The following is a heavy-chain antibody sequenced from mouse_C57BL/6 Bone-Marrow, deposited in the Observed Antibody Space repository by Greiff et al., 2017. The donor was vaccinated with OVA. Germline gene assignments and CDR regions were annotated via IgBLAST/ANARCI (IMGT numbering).Heavy chain of an antibody. V-gene: IGHV1-81*01. CDR1: GYTFTSYG. J-gene: IGHJ4*01. CDR3: ARSDFDY. Sequence: VQLQQSGAELARPGASVKLSCKASGYTFTSYGISWVKQRTGQGLEWIGEILPGSGSTNYNEKFKGKARFTADTSSSTAYMQLSSLTSEDSAVYFCARSDFDYWGQGTSVTVSS. CDR2: ILPGSGST.